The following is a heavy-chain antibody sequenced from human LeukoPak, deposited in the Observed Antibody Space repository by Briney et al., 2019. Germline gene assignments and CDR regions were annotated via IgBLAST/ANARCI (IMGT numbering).Heavy chain of an antibody. CDR2: IYASGST. D-gene: IGHD6-19*01. V-gene: IGHV4-4*07. J-gene: IGHJ5*02. Sequence: PSETLSLTCTVSGGSISSYYWSWIRQSAGKGLEWIGRIYASGSTNYNPSLKSRVTMSVGTSKNQFSLKLSSVTAADTAVYYCARGDRAVAGAWGWFDPWGQGTLVTVSS. CDR1: GGSISSYY. CDR3: ARGDRAVAGAWGWFDP.